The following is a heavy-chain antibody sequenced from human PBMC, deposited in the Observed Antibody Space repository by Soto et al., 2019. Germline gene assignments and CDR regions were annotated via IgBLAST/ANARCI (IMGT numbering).Heavy chain of an antibody. V-gene: IGHV1-18*01. CDR1: GYTFTSYG. D-gene: IGHD3-16*01. CDR3: ARDPTYAILGEEMAY. Sequence: GASVKVSCKASGYTFTSYGISWVRQAPGQGLEWMGWISAYNGNTNYAQKLQGRVTMTTDTSTSTAYMELRSLRSDDTAVYYCARDPTYAILGEEMAYWGKGPLVTVSS. J-gene: IGHJ4*02. CDR2: ISAYNGNT.